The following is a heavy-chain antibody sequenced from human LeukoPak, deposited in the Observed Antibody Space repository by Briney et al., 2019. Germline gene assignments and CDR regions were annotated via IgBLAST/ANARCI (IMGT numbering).Heavy chain of an antibody. J-gene: IGHJ4*02. Sequence: GGSLRLSCAASGFTFSSYSMNWVRQAPGKGLEWVSSISSSSSYIYYADSVKGRFTISRDNAKNSLYLQMNSLRAEDTAVYYCAKGTYSGNSYHFDYWGQGTLVTVSS. D-gene: IGHD1-26*01. CDR1: GFTFSSYS. CDR2: ISSSSSYI. CDR3: AKGTYSGNSYHFDY. V-gene: IGHV3-21*01.